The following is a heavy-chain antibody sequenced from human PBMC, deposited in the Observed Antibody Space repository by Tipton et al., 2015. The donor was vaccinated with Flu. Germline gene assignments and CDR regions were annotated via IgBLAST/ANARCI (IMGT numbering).Heavy chain of an antibody. V-gene: IGHV4-59*08. D-gene: IGHD4-17*01. CDR1: GGSISSFY. J-gene: IGHJ3*02. CDR2: IYYSGES. CDR3: ARLAQGDYDDAFDI. Sequence: TLSLTCTVSGGSISSFYWNWIRQPPGKGLEWIGYIYYSGESDYNPSLKSRVTISIDTSKNHFSLKLTSVTAADTAVYYCARLAQGDYDDAFDIWGHGTMVTVSS.